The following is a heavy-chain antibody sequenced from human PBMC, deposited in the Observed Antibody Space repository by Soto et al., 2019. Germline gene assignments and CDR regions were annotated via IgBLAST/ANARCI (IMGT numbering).Heavy chain of an antibody. V-gene: IGHV3-23*01. CDR3: AKFGDSGYDFPNDAFDI. CDR2: ISGSGGST. Sequence: GGSLRLSCAASGFTFSSYAMSWVRQAPGKGLEWVSAISGSGGSTYYADSVKGRFTISRDNSKNTLYLQMNSLRAEDTAVYYCAKFGDSGYDFPNDAFDIWGQGTMVTVSS. CDR1: GFTFSSYA. J-gene: IGHJ3*02. D-gene: IGHD5-12*01.